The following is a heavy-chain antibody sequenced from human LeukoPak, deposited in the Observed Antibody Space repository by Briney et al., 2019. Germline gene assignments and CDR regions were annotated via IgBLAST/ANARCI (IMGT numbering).Heavy chain of an antibody. J-gene: IGHJ4*02. V-gene: IGHV3-48*03. Sequence: GGSLRLSCAASGFTFSNYGMNWVRQAPGKGLEWLSYISGSGSTINYADSVKGRVTISRDNAKNSLYLQMNSLRAEDTAIYYCAREYSSTWYAGRGLFDYWGQGTLVTVSS. D-gene: IGHD6-13*01. CDR3: AREYSSTWYAGRGLFDY. CDR2: ISGSGSTI. CDR1: GFTFSNYG.